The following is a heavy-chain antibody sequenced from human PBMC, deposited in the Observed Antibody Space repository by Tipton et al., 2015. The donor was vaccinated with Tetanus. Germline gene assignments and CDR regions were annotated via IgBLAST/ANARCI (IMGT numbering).Heavy chain of an antibody. CDR3: ARHQSGYFTPFDS. CDR2: IYESGDT. J-gene: IGHJ4*02. V-gene: IGHV4-39*01. CDR1: GGSIRGGTFY. Sequence: GLVKPSETLSLTCTVSGGSIRGGTFYWGWIRQPPGKGLEWIGSIYESGDTYYIPSLKSRVTISVDTSKNQFSLNLNSMAAADTGVYYCARHQSGYFTPFDSWGQGKLVTVSS. D-gene: IGHD3-3*01.